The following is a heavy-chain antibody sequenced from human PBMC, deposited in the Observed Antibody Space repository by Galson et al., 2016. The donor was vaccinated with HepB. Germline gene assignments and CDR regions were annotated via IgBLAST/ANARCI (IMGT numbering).Heavy chain of an antibody. CDR2: VSHTGNT. CDR3: AREDWYFDL. J-gene: IGHJ2*01. V-gene: IGHV4-34*01. Sequence: TLSLTCSVYGGSFSSYSWSWIRQPPGKGLEWTGEVSHTGNTNYNPSLESRLTMSIDTSKNQFSLRLSSVTAADTAVYYCAREDWYFDLWGRGTLVTVSS. CDR1: GGSFSSYS.